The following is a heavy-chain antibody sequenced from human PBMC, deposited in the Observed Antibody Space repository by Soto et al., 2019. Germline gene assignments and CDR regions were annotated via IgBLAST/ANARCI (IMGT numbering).Heavy chain of an antibody. CDR1: GYSFTSYW. D-gene: IGHD3-22*01. Sequence: GESLKISCKGSGYSFTSYWISWVRQMPGKGLEWMGRIDPSDSYTNYSPSFQGHVTISADKSISTAYLQWSSLKASDTAMYYCARQRRSTMIVVARTPFDDWGQGTLVTVSS. J-gene: IGHJ4*02. CDR2: IDPSDSYT. CDR3: ARQRRSTMIVVARTPFDD. V-gene: IGHV5-10-1*01.